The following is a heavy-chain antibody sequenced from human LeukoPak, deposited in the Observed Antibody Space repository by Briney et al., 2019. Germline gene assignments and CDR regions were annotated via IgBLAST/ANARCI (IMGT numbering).Heavy chain of an antibody. CDR2: IYYSGST. CDR3: ARLAREEWLGYYFDY. CDR1: GGSISSYY. J-gene: IGHJ4*02. Sequence: KSSETLSLTCTVSGGSISSYYWSWIRQPPGKGLEWIGYIYYSGSTNYNPSLKSRVTISVDTSKNQFSLKLSSVTAADTAVYYCARLAREEWLGYYFDYWGQGTVVTVSS. V-gene: IGHV4-59*08. D-gene: IGHD6-19*01.